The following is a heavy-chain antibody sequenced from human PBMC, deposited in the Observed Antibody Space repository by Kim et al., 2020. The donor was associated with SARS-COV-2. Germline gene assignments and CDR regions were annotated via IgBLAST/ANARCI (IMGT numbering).Heavy chain of an antibody. D-gene: IGHD3-10*01. CDR2: IYYTGDT. CDR1: GVSFSSYY. J-gene: IGHJ5*02. V-gene: IGHV4-59*13. Sequence: SETLSLTCTVSGVSFSSYYWTWVRQSPGKGLEWIGYIYYTGDTNYNPSLKSRVTISIDTSKNKFSLKLTSVTAADTAVYYCARDLRISSWFDRWGQGAPV. CDR3: ARDLRISSWFDR.